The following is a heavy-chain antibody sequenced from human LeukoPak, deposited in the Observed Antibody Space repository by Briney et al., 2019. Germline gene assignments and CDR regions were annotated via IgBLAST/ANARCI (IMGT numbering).Heavy chain of an antibody. Sequence: GGSLRLSCAASGFIFSQYSINWVRQAPGKGLEWLSQIRYTGETFYADSVKGRFTISRDSATNSLYLQMNSLRAEDTAIYYCARDAGNSGYGCDLWGQGTLVTVSS. D-gene: IGHD5-12*01. CDR2: IRYTGET. CDR3: ARDAGNSGYGCDL. V-gene: IGHV3-48*01. J-gene: IGHJ5*02. CDR1: GFIFSQYS.